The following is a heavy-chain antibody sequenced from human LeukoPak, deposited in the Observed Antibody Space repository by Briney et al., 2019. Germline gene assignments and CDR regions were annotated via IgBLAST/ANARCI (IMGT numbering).Heavy chain of an antibody. CDR1: GYTFTELA. V-gene: IGHV1-24*01. CDR3: ATQVCRGNSCYSSLDF. J-gene: IGHJ4*02. CDR2: FDPDAGQT. D-gene: IGHD2-15*01. Sequence: ASVKVSCKVSGYTFTELAMHWVRQAPGKGLEWLGGFDPDAGQTIDGQKFQGRLTMTEDTSTDTAFMDLSSLRSEDTAVYYCATQVCRGNSCYSSLDFWGQGTLVTVSS.